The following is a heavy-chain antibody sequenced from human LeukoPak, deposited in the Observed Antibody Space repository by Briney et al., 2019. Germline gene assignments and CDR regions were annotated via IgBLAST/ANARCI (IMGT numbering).Heavy chain of an antibody. CDR1: GGSFSGYY. Sequence: SETLSLTCAAYGGSFSGYYWSWIRQPPGKGLEWIGEINHSGSTNYNPSLKSRVTISVDTSKNQFSLKLSSVTAADTAVYYCARGRGVLLWFGELAGIDVWGQGTTVTVSS. J-gene: IGHJ6*02. CDR3: ARGRGVLLWFGELAGIDV. CDR2: INHSGST. V-gene: IGHV4-34*01. D-gene: IGHD3-10*01.